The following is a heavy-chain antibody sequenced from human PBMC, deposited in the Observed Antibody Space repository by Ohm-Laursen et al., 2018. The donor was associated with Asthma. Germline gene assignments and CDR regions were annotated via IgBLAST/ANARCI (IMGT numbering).Heavy chain of an antibody. D-gene: IGHD6-13*01. CDR1: GDSINSDDYY. V-gene: IGHV4-61*08. CDR3: ARVGAAAGLGAFDI. J-gene: IGHJ3*02. CDR2: IYYSGST. Sequence: PSDTLSLTCTVSGDSINSDDYYWSWIRQPPGKGLEWIGYIYYSGSTNYNPSLKSRVTISVDTSKNQFSLKLSSVTAADTAVYYCARVGAAAGLGAFDIWGQGTMVTVSS.